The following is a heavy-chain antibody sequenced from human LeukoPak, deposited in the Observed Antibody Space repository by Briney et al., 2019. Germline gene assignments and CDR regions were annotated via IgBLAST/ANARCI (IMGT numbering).Heavy chain of an antibody. D-gene: IGHD3-16*01. CDR1: GGSFSGYY. J-gene: IGHJ5*02. Sequence: SETLSLTCAVYGGSFSGYYWSWIRQPPGKGLEWIGEINHSGSTNYNPSLKSRGTISVDTSKNQFSLKLRSVTAADKAVYYCARGPRSHDYVWGSSSSWWFDPWGQGTLVTVSS. CDR3: ARGPRSHDYVWGSSSSWWFDP. V-gene: IGHV4-34*01. CDR2: INHSGST.